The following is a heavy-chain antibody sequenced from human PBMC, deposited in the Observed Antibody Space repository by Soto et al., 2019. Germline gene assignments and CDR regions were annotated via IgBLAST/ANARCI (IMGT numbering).Heavy chain of an antibody. J-gene: IGHJ4*02. Sequence: QVQLVQSGTEVKKPGSSVAVSCQASAGTFNNHSLSWVRQAPGQGLEWMGRSIPILGRADYSQKFQGRLTVTGDKSTSTADMELSSLTSEDTAVYYCVIDLGYFDFWGQGTLVTVSS. CDR3: VIDLGYFDF. CDR2: SIPILGRA. D-gene: IGHD2-15*01. V-gene: IGHV1-69*02. CDR1: AGTFNNHS.